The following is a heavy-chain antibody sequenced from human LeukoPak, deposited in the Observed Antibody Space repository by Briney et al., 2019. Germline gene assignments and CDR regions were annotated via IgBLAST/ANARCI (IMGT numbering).Heavy chain of an antibody. CDR1: GYTFTDYY. CDR3: ARANFLYCSSTTCLFDY. CDR2: INPNSDDT. Sequence: GASVKVSCKASGYTFTDYYLHWVRQAPGQGFEWMGWINPNSDDTNYAQKCQGRVTMTRDTSISTAHMEMSRLRSDDTAVYYCARANFLYCSSTTCLFDYWGQGTLVTVSS. D-gene: IGHD2-2*01. J-gene: IGHJ4*02. V-gene: IGHV1-2*02.